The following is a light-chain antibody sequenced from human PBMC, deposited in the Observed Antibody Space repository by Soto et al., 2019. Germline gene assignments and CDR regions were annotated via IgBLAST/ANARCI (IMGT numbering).Light chain of an antibody. Sequence: DNVLTQSPDSLAVSLGERATINCKSSQSVLYSSVNKNYLAWYQQKPGQPPSLLIYWAATRESGVPDRFIGTGSGTDFALTISSLQAEDVAIDYGQQYFDPLAGSFGGETKVDIK. CDR2: WAA. V-gene: IGKV4-1*01. CDR1: QSVLYSSVNKNY. J-gene: IGKJ4*01. CDR3: QQYFDPLAGS.